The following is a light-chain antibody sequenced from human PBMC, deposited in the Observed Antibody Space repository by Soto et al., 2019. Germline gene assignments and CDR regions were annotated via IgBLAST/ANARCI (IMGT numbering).Light chain of an antibody. CDR3: QQYGSSLLT. CDR1: QSVSSGS. Sequence: EIVLTQSPGTLSLSPGERPTFSCRASQSVSSGSLAWYQQKPGQAPRLLIYDASSRATGIPDRFSGSGSGTDFTLTISRLEPEDFAVYYCQQYGSSLLTFGGGTKVDIK. V-gene: IGKV3-20*01. CDR2: DAS. J-gene: IGKJ4*01.